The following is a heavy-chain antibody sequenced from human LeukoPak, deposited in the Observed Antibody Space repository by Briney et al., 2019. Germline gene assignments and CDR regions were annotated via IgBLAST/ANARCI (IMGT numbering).Heavy chain of an antibody. CDR3: ARQGGSYLEDAFDV. V-gene: IGHV5-51*01. J-gene: IGHJ3*01. CDR1: GYSFTRHW. D-gene: IGHD1-26*01. Sequence: GESLKISCKGPGYSFTRHWIGWVRQMPGKGLEWMGIMYPADSDTRYSPSFQGQVTISADKSISTAYLQWNSLKASDTAMYYCARQGGSYLEDAFDVWGQGTMVTVSS. CDR2: MYPADSDT.